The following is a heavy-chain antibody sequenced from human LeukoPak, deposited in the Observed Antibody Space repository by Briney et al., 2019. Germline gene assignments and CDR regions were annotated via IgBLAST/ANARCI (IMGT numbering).Heavy chain of an antibody. J-gene: IGHJ4*02. D-gene: IGHD5-18*01. CDR3: ASVAAAMGKSYYFDY. CDR2: INHSGST. Sequence: SETLSLTCAVYGGSFSNSYWNWIHQPPGKGLEWIGGINHSGSTNYNPSLKSRVTISVDTSKSQFALKLSSVTAADTAVYYCASVAAAMGKSYYFDYWGQGTLVTVSS. V-gene: IGHV4-34*01. CDR1: GGSFSNSY.